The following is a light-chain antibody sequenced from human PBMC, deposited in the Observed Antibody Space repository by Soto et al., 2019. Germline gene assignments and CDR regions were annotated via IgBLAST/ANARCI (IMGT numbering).Light chain of an antibody. CDR3: QQYGSSPYT. CDR1: QSVSSSY. V-gene: IGKV3-20*01. CDR2: GAS. J-gene: IGKJ2*01. Sequence: EIVLTQSPGTLSLSPGERATPSCRASQSVSSSYLAWYQQKPGQAPRLLIYGASSRATGIPDRFSGSGSGTDFTLTIRRLEPEDFAVYYCQQYGSSPYTFGQGTKVEIK.